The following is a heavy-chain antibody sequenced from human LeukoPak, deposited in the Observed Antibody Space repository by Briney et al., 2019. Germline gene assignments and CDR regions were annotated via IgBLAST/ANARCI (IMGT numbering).Heavy chain of an antibody. V-gene: IGHV3-21*01. CDR3: VRGDNRDY. Sequence: KSGGSLRLSCAASGFSFSTSTMDWVRQAPGKGLEWISSIGKTSRDMYYADSVRGRFTISRDNAKNSLFLLMNSLRVEDTSVYYCVRGDNRDYWGQGTLVTVSS. CDR2: IGKTSRDM. CDR1: GFSFSTST. J-gene: IGHJ4*02. D-gene: IGHD1-14*01.